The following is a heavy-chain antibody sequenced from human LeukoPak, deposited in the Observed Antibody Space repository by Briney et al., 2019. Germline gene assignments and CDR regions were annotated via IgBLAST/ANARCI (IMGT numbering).Heavy chain of an antibody. J-gene: IGHJ4*02. D-gene: IGHD6-13*01. CDR1: GYTFTSYG. CDR2: ISAYNGNT. CDR3: ARESRYSSSWYFDY. V-gene: IGHV1-18*01. Sequence: SVNVSCKASGYTFTSYGISGVRQAPGQGLEGMGWISAYNGNTNYAQKLQGRVTMTTDTSTSTAYMELRSLRSDDTAVYYCARESRYSSSWYFDYWGQGTLVTVSS.